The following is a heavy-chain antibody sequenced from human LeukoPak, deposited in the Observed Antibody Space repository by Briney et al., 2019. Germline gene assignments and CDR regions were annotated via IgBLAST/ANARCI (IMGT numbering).Heavy chain of an antibody. D-gene: IGHD2-2*01. V-gene: IGHV1-18*01. CDR3: ARDGGYCSSTSCYDNDY. CDR2: ISAYNGNT. Sequence: ASVKVSCKASGYTFTSYGISWVRQAPGQGLEWMGWISAYNGNTNYAQKLQGRVTMTTDTSTNTAYMELRSLRSEDTAVYYCARDGGYCSSTSCYDNDYWGQGTLVTVSS. J-gene: IGHJ4*02. CDR1: GYTFTSYG.